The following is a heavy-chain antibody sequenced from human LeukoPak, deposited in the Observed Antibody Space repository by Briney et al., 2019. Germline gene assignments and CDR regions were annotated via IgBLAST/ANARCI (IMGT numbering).Heavy chain of an antibody. CDR1: GYTFTGYY. Sequence: EASVKVSCKASGYTFTGYYMHWVRPAPGQGLEWMGWINPNSGGTNYAQKFQGRVTMTRDTPISTAYMELSRLRSDDTAVYYCARAFYGSGSWNWFDPWGQGTLVTVSS. CDR2: INPNSGGT. V-gene: IGHV1-2*02. D-gene: IGHD3-10*01. CDR3: ARAFYGSGSWNWFDP. J-gene: IGHJ5*02.